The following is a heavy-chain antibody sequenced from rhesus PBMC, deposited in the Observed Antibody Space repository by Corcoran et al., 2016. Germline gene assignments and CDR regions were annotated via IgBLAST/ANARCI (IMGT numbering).Heavy chain of an antibody. J-gene: IGHJ4*01. CDR3: ASGGVAAPFDY. D-gene: IGHD4-29*01. V-gene: IGHV4-169*02. CDR1: GGSISSSY. Sequence: QLQLQEPGPGLVKPSETLSGTCAASGGSISSSYWSWSRQAPGKGLEWIGYIYGNGSITNDNPSLKGRGTLSVGTSKSQLSLRLGSVTAADPAVYYCASGGVAAPFDYLGRCVLVTVS. CDR2: IYGNGSIT.